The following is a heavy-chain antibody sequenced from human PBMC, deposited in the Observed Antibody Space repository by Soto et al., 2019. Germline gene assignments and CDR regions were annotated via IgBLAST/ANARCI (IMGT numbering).Heavy chain of an antibody. Sequence: PSETLSLTCTFSGCSISSGGYYWSWIRQHPGKGLEWIGYIYYGGSTYYNPSLKSRVTISVDTSKNQFSLKLSSVTAADTAVYYCARHRQQLPSFDYWGQGTMVTVSS. V-gene: IGHV4-31*03. J-gene: IGHJ4*03. CDR1: GCSISSGGYY. D-gene: IGHD6-13*01. CDR2: IYYGGST. CDR3: ARHRQQLPSFDY.